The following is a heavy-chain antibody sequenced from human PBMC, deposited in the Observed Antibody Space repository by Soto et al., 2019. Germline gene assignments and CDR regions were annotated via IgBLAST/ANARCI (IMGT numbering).Heavy chain of an antibody. CDR2: IYYSGTT. D-gene: IGHD6-19*01. V-gene: IGHV4-39*01. CDR1: GGSISSSSYY. CDR3: ARPGYSSVLDAFDI. Sequence: SETLSLTCTVSGGSISSSSYYWGWIRQPPGKGLEWLGGIYYSGTTYYNPSLKSRVTLSVDTSKNQFSLKLSSVTAADTAVYYCARPGYSSVLDAFDIWGQGTMVTVSS. J-gene: IGHJ3*02.